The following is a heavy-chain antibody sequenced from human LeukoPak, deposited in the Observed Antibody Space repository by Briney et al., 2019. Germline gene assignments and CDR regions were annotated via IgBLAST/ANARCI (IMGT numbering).Heavy chain of an antibody. CDR1: GFTFSSYA. V-gene: IGHV3-23*01. D-gene: IGHD3-10*01. CDR2: ISGSGGST. J-gene: IGHJ6*02. CDR3: AKDEGRFYYYGMDV. Sequence: GGSLRLSCAASGFTFSSYAMSWVRQAPGNGLEWASAISGSGGSTYYADSVKGRFTISRDNSKNTLYLQMNSLRAEDTAVYYCAKDEGRFYYYGMDVWGQGTTVTVSS.